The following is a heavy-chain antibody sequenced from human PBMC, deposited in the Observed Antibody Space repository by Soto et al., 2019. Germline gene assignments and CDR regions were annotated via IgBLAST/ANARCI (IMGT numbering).Heavy chain of an antibody. CDR3: ATALGLELQGNFYFDY. CDR1: LVSFSSYV. V-gene: IGHV3-23*01. Sequence: GALRLSRAPPLVSFSSYVRCWVREAPGKGLEWVSGISGSGGSTTYADSVKGRFTISRDNSKNTLYLQMNSLRAEDTAVYYCATALGLELQGNFYFDYWGQGTLVTVPS. J-gene: IGHJ4*02. CDR2: ISGSGGST. D-gene: IGHD1-7*01.